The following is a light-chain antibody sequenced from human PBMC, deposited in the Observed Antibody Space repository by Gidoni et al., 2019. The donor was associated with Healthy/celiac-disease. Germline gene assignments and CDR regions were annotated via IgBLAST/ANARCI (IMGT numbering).Light chain of an antibody. CDR2: EVS. J-gene: IGLJ3*02. CDR1: SSDVGGYTY. CDR3: XSYTSSXTLVV. Sequence: QSALTQPASVSGSPGKSITISCTGTSSDVGGYTYVSWYQQHPGKAPKLMIYEVSNRPSGFSNRFSGSKSGNTASLTISGLQAEDEADXYCXSYTSSXTLVVFGGXXKLTVL. V-gene: IGLV2-14*01.